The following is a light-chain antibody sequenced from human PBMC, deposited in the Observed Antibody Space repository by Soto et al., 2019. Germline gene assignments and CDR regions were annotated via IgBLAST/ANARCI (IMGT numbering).Light chain of an antibody. Sequence: EIVLTQSPGTLSLSPGERATLSCRASQSVRSNYLAWYQQKPGQAPRLLIYGASSRATGIPDRFSGSGSGTDFTLTISRLEPEDFAVYHCQHYGSSPLTFGGGTKVEIK. V-gene: IGKV3-20*01. J-gene: IGKJ4*01. CDR1: QSVRSNY. CDR3: QHYGSSPLT. CDR2: GAS.